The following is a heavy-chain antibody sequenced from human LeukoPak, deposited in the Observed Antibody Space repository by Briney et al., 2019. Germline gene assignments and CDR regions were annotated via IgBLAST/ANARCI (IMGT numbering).Heavy chain of an antibody. Sequence: GASVKVSCKASGYTFTSYGISWVRQAPGQGLEWMGWISAYNGNTNYAQKLQGRVTMTTDTSTSTAYMELRSLRSDDTAVYYCGGSGYSPSEYYGMDVWGQGTTVTVSS. CDR1: GYTFTSYG. CDR2: ISAYNGNT. CDR3: GGSGYSPSEYYGMDV. V-gene: IGHV1-18*01. D-gene: IGHD3-3*01. J-gene: IGHJ6*02.